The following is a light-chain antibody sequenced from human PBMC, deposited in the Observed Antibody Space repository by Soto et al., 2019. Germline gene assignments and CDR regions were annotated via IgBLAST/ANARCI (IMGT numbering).Light chain of an antibody. Sequence: EIVFTQSPGTLSLSPGERATLYCRASQSVSSSSVAWYQQKRGQAPSLVIHGASSRATGIPDRFSGSGSGTDFTLTISRLEPEDFAVYYCQQRSNWPWTFGQGTKVDIK. CDR2: GAS. CDR1: QSVSSSS. J-gene: IGKJ1*01. CDR3: QQRSNWPWT. V-gene: IGKV3D-20*02.